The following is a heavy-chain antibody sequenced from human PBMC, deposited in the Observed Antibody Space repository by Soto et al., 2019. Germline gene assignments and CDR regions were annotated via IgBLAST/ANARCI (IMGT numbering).Heavy chain of an antibody. J-gene: IGHJ5*02. V-gene: IGHV3-74*01. CDR3: ARVPYCSSSGCYSWFDT. D-gene: IGHD2-2*01. CDR1: GFSFRAYV. CDR2: ISSDENTT. Sequence: PGGSLRGFCSAAGFSFRAYVREWIPQAPGKGLASVSRISSDENTTTYADSVKGRFTISRDNAKDTLYLQMNSLRAEDTAVYYCARVPYCSSSGCYSWFDTWGQGT.